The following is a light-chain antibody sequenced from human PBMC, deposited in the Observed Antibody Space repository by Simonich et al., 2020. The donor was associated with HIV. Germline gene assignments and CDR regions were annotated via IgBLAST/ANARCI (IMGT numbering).Light chain of an antibody. J-gene: IGKJ1*01. CDR1: QSVSSY. CDR2: DAS. Sequence: EIVLTQSPATLSLSPGERATLSCRASQSVSSYLGWYQQKPGQAPRLLIYDASNRAPGIPARFSCSGSGTDFTLTISSLEPEDFAIYYCQQRSHWPTFGQGTKVEIK. CDR3: QQRSHWPT. V-gene: IGKV3-11*01.